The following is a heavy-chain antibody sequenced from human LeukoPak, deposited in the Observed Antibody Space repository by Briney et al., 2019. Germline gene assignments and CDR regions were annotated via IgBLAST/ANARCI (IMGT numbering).Heavy chain of an antibody. D-gene: IGHD2-8*01. J-gene: IGHJ4*02. Sequence: GGSLRLSCAASGFTFSSYSMNWVRQAPGKGLEWVSYISSSSSTIYYADSMKGRFTISRDNAKNSLYLQMNSLRAEDTAVYYCAREAYCTNGVCYFDYWGQGTLVTVSS. CDR2: ISSSSSTI. V-gene: IGHV3-48*01. CDR1: GFTFSSYS. CDR3: AREAYCTNGVCYFDY.